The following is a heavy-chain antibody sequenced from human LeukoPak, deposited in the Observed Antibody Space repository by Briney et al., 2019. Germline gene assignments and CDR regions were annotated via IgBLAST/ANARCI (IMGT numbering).Heavy chain of an antibody. J-gene: IGHJ4*02. CDR3: ARDLYDYGSY. CDR2: IYSGGTT. CDR1: GFTVSSTY. V-gene: IGHV3-66*01. D-gene: IGHD4/OR15-4a*01. Sequence: GGSLRLSCAASGFTVSSTYMSWVRQAPGKGLEWVSVIYSGGTTYYADSVRGRFTISRDNSKNTLYLQMNSLRTEDTAVYYCARDLYDYGSYWGQGTLVTVSS.